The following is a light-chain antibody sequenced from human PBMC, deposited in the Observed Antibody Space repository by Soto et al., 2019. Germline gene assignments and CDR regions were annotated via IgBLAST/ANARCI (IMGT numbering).Light chain of an antibody. CDR1: QGIGND. V-gene: IGKV1-6*01. CDR2: AAS. J-gene: IGKJ4*01. CDR3: QKYNSVPLT. Sequence: AIQMTQSPSSLSASVGDRVTIACRASQGIGNDLGWYQQKPGKAPKLLIYAASSLQSGVPSRFSGSGSGTDFTFAISSLQPEDVATYYCQKYNSVPLTFGGGTKVDIK.